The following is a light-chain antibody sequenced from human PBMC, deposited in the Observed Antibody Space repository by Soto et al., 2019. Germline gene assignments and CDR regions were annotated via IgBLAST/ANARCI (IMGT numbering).Light chain of an antibody. CDR2: LTSDGSH. CDR3: QTWGTGIVV. J-gene: IGLJ2*01. CDR1: SGHSSYA. Sequence: QPVLTQSPSASASLGASVKLTCTLSSGHSSYAIAWHQQQPEKGPRYLMKLTSDGSHTKGDGIPDRFSGSSSGAERYLTISSLQSEDEGDYYCQTWGTGIVVFGGGTKVTVL. V-gene: IGLV4-69*01.